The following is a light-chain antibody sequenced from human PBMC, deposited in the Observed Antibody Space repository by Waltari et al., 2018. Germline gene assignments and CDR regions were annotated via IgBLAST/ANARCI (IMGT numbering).Light chain of an antibody. V-gene: IGLV2-23*01. CDR3: CSYAGSSTVV. CDR1: SSDVGSYNL. Sequence: QSALTQPASVSGSPGQSITISCTGTSSDVGSYNLVSWYQQHPGKAPKLMIYEGSKWPSGVSDRFSGYKSGNTASLTISGLQAEDEADYYCCSYAGSSTVVFGGGTKLTVL. CDR2: EGS. J-gene: IGLJ2*01.